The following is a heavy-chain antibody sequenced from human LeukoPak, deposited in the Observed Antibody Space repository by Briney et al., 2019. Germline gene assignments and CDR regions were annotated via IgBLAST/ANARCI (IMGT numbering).Heavy chain of an antibody. V-gene: IGHV3-48*01. D-gene: IGHD3-3*01. CDR1: GFTFSSYS. CDR3: ARDLIEWSFYYYMDV. Sequence: GGSLRLSCAASGFTFSSYSMNWVRQAPGKGLEWVSYISSSSSTIYYADSVKGRSTISRDNAKNSLYLQMNSLRAEDTAVYYCARDLIEWSFYYYMDVWGKGTTVTVSS. CDR2: ISSSSSTI. J-gene: IGHJ6*03.